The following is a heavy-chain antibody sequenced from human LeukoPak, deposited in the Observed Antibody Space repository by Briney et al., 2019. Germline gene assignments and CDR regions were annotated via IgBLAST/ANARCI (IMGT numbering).Heavy chain of an antibody. V-gene: IGHV1-2*02. CDR1: GYTFTGYY. Sequence: ASVKVSCKASGYTFTGYYMHWVRQAPGQGLEWMGWINPNSGGTNYAQKFQGSVTMTRDTSISTAYMELSRLRSDDTAVYYCARERRKGELSLVYWGQGTLVTVSS. J-gene: IGHJ4*02. CDR3: ARERRKGELSLVY. D-gene: IGHD1-26*01. CDR2: INPNSGGT.